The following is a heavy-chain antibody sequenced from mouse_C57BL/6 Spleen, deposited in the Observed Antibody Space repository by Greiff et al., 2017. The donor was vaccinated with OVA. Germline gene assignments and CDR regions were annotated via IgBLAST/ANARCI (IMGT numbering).Heavy chain of an antibody. V-gene: IGHV5-6*02. J-gene: IGHJ3*01. Sequence: DVMLVESGGDLVKPGGSLKLSCAASGFTFSSYGMSWVRQTPDKRLEWVATISSGGSYTYYPDSVKGRFTISRDNAKNTLYLQMSSLKSEDTAMYYCARLEGAESSWFAYWGQGTLVTVSA. CDR3: ARLEGAESSWFAY. CDR1: GFTFSSYG. CDR2: ISSGGSYT.